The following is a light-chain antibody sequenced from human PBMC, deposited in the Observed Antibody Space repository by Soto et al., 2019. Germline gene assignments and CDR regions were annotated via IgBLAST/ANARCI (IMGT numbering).Light chain of an antibody. Sequence: DIQMTRSPSPLSASVGDRVTITCRASQTIRTRLARYQQKPGKAPKLLIYDASTLESGVPSRFSGSGSETDFTLTISGLQPDDFVTYYCQHYSSFSRTFGQGTKVDIK. CDR3: QHYSSFSRT. CDR2: DAS. J-gene: IGKJ1*01. CDR1: QTIRTR. V-gene: IGKV1-5*01.